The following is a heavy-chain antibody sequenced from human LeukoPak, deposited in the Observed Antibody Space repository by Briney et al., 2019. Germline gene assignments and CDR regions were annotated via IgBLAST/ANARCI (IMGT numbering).Heavy chain of an antibody. V-gene: IGHV3-30*02. J-gene: IGHJ6*03. Sequence: GGSLRLSCAASGFTFSSYGMHRVRQAPGKGLEWVAFIRYDGSNKYYADSVKGRFTISRDNSKNTLYLQMNSLRAEDTAVYYCARELCSGGSCNYYYYYMDVWGKGTTVTVSS. D-gene: IGHD2-15*01. CDR1: GFTFSSYG. CDR3: ARELCSGGSCNYYYYYMDV. CDR2: IRYDGSNK.